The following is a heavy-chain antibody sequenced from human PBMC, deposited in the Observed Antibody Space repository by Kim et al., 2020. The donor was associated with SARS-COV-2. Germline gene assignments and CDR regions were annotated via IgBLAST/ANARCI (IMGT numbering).Heavy chain of an antibody. Sequence: SETLSLTCTVSGGSISSGGYYWSWIRQHPGKGLEWIGYIYYSGSTYYNPSLKSRVTISVDTSKNQFSLKLSSVTATDTAVYYCARVISRTSDYYDSSGFSHYFDYWGQGTLVTVSS. V-gene: IGHV4-31*03. CDR2: IYYSGST. CDR1: GGSISSGGYY. D-gene: IGHD3-22*01. CDR3: ARVISRTSDYYDSSGFSHYFDY. J-gene: IGHJ4*02.